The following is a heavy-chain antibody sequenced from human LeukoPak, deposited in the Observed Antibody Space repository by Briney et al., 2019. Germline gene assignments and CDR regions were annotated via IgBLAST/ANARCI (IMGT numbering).Heavy chain of an antibody. J-gene: IGHJ6*03. Sequence: ASGKVSCKASGYTFTSYGISWVRQAPGQGLEWMGWISAYNGNTNYAQKLQGRVTMTTDTSTSTAYMELRSLRSDDTAVYYCARDYYYDSSGYYYYYYMDVWGKGTTVTVSS. CDR2: ISAYNGNT. CDR1: GYTFTSYG. D-gene: IGHD3-22*01. V-gene: IGHV1-18*01. CDR3: ARDYYYDSSGYYYYYYMDV.